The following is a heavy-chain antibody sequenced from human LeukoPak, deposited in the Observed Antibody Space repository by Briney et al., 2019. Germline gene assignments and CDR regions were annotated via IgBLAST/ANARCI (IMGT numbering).Heavy chain of an antibody. J-gene: IGHJ6*03. Sequence: GGSLRLSCAASGFTFSSYSMNWVRQAPGKGLEWVSSISSGSSYIYYADSLKGRFTISRDNSKNTLYLQMNSLRAEDTAVYYCAKDLIKVGPSRFRNYYYYMDVWGKGTTVTVS. CDR3: AKDLIKVGPSRFRNYYYYMDV. V-gene: IGHV3-21*04. CDR1: GFTFSSYS. D-gene: IGHD1-26*01. CDR2: ISSGSSYI.